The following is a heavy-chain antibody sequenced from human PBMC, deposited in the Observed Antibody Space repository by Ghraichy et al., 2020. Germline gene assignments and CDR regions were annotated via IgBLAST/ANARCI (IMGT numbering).Heavy chain of an antibody. J-gene: IGHJ4*02. CDR2: IYYSGTT. CDR1: GGSISNSRYY. V-gene: IGHV4-39*01. D-gene: IGHD2/OR15-2a*01. Sequence: SETLSLTCTVSGGSISNSRYYWGWIRQPPGKGLEWIGIIYYSGTTYYNPSLKSRVTISVDMSKNQFSLKLSSVSAADTAVYYCARHTSRTQVVGFAYVDYWGQGTLATVSS. CDR3: ARHTSRTQVVGFAYVDY.